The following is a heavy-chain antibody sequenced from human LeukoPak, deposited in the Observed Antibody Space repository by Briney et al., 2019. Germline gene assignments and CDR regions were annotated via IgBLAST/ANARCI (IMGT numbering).Heavy chain of an antibody. J-gene: IGHJ4*02. CDR2: INPSGGST. CDR1: GYTFTSYY. V-gene: IGHV1-46*01. CDR3: AREGATMEFDY. D-gene: IGHD1-26*01. Sequence: GASVKVSCKASGYTFTSYYMHWVRQAPGQGLEWMGIINPSGGSTSYAQKFQGRVTMTRDTSASTVYMELSSLRSEDTAVYYCAREGATMEFDYWGQGTLVTVSS.